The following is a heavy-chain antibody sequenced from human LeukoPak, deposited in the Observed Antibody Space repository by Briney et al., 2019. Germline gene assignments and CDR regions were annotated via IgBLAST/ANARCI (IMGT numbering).Heavy chain of an antibody. D-gene: IGHD6-19*01. Sequence: SSETLSLTCTVSGYSISSGYFWGWVRQPPGKGLEWIVNIYHSGSTYYNPSPKSRVTISVDTSKNQFSLKLSSVTAADTAVYYCARTLYSSGWCPFDYWGQGTLVTVSS. CDR1: GYSISSGYF. V-gene: IGHV4-38-2*02. CDR2: IYHSGST. J-gene: IGHJ4*02. CDR3: ARTLYSSGWCPFDY.